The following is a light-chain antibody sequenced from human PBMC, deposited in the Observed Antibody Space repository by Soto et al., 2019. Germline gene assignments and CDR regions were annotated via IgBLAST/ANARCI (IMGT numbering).Light chain of an antibody. CDR2: DAS. Sequence: IQITHSPSSLSASVGDRVTITCRASQSISTWLAWYQQKPGKAPKLLIYDASSLESGVPSRFSGSVSGTEFTLTISSLQPDDFATYYCQQYYTYSWTFGQGTRLEI. J-gene: IGKJ5*01. CDR1: QSISTW. CDR3: QQYYTYSWT. V-gene: IGKV1-5*01.